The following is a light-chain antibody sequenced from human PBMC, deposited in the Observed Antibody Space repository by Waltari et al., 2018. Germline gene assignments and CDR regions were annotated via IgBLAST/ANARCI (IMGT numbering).Light chain of an antibody. CDR3: AAWDHSLHAWV. J-gene: IGLJ3*02. Sequence: QSVLTQPPSASGTPGQRVTISCSGTSSNVGGNDVNWYHQLPGTAPKVLIYSNNRGPSGVPDRFSGSKSGTLASLAISGLLSEDEADYYCAAWDHSLHAWVFGGGTKLTGL. CDR1: SSNVGGND. CDR2: SNN. V-gene: IGLV1-44*01.